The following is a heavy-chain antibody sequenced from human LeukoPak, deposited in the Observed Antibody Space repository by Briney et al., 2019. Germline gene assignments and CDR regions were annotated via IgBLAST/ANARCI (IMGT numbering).Heavy chain of an antibody. CDR2: IDTSGST. CDR1: GDSIRSYY. CDR3: ARDANFDC. Sequence: SETLSLTCTVSGDSIRSYYWSWIRQPAGKGLEWIGRIDTSGSTNYNPSLKSRVTMSVDTSKKQFSLKLTSVTAADTAVYYCARDANFDCWGQGTLVTVSS. V-gene: IGHV4-4*07. J-gene: IGHJ4*02.